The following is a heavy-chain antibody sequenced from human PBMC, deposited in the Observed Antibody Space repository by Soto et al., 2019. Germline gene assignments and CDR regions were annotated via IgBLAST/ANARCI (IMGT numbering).Heavy chain of an antibody. Sequence: QVQLQQWGAGLLKPSETLSLTCAVYGGSFSGYYWSWIRQPPGKGLEWIGEINHSGSTNYNPSLKSRVTISVDTSKNQFSLKLSSVTAADTAVYYCARGPRVGFDYWGQGTLVTVSS. CDR2: INHSGST. CDR1: GGSFSGYY. J-gene: IGHJ4*02. V-gene: IGHV4-34*01. D-gene: IGHD1-26*01. CDR3: ARGPRVGFDY.